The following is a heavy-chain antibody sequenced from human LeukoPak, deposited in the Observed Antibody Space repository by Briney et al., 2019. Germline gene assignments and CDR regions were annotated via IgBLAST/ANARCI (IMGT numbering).Heavy chain of an antibody. V-gene: IGHV5-51*01. CDR2: IYPGDSDT. CDR3: ARDLGYYGSGSNAPDY. CDR1: GYSFTSYW. Sequence: KNGESLKISCKGSGYSFTSYWIGWVRQMPGKGLEWMGIIYPGDSDTRYSPSFQGQVTISADKSISTAYLQWSSLRSEDTAVYYCARDLGYYGSGSNAPDYWGQGTLVTVSS. J-gene: IGHJ4*02. D-gene: IGHD3-10*01.